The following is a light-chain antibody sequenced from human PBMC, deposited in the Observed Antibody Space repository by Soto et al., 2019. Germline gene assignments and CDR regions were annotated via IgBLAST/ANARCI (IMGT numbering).Light chain of an antibody. CDR1: SSDIGSYNL. CDR3: SSYAGSNVLVV. V-gene: IGLV2-23*01. Sequence: QSVLTQPGSVSGSPGQSITISCSGTSSDIGSYNLVSWYQQHPGKATKVIIFEGSRLPSGVSSRFSGYKSGNTASLTISGLRPEDEADYYCSSYAGSNVLVVFGGGTKLTVL. CDR2: EGS. J-gene: IGLJ2*01.